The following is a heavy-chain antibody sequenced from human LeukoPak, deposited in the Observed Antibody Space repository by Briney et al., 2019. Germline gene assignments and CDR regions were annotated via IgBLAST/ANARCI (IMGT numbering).Heavy chain of an antibody. V-gene: IGHV3-49*04. Sequence: GGCPRLSCTASGFTFGDYAVSWVRQALGKGRGWVGFIRSKSYGGTTEYAASVKGRFTISRDDSKSIAYLQMNSLKTEDTAVYYCTKTGDWGQGTLVTVSS. CDR2: IRSKSYGGTT. CDR1: GFTFGDYA. J-gene: IGHJ1*01. CDR3: TKTGD. D-gene: IGHD7-27*01.